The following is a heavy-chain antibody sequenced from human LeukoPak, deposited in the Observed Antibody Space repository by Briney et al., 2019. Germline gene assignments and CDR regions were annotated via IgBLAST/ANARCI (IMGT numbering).Heavy chain of an antibody. D-gene: IGHD2-2*01. V-gene: IGHV4-61*01. J-gene: IGHJ5*02. CDR2: IYYSGST. CDR1: GGSVSSGSYY. CDR3: ARGRGRGYCSSTSCLFNWFDP. Sequence: PSETLSLTCTVSGGSVSSGSYYWSWIRQPPGKGLEWIGYIYYSGSTNYNPSLKSRVTISVDTSKNQFSLKLSSVTAADTAVYYCARGRGRGYCSSTSCLFNWFDPWGQGTLVTVSS.